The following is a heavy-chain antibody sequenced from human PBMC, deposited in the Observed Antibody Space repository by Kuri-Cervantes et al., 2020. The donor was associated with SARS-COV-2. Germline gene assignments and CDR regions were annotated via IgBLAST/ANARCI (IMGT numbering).Heavy chain of an antibody. Sequence: GSLRLSCAVYGGSFSGYYWSWIRQPPGKGLEWIGEINHSGSTNYNPSLKSRVTISVDTSKNQFSLKLSSVTAADTAVYYCARGGFGYWGQGALVTVSS. J-gene: IGHJ4*02. CDR2: INHSGST. CDR3: ARGGFGY. CDR1: GGSFSGYY. V-gene: IGHV4-34*01.